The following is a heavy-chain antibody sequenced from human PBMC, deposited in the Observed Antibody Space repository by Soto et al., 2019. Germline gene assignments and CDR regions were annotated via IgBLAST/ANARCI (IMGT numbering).Heavy chain of an antibody. CDR2: INPNSGGT. Sequence: GSVKVSFKASGYPFTGYYMHLVRQAPGQGLEWIGWINPNSGGTNYAQKFQGRVTMTRDTSISTAYMELSRLRSDDTALYYCARELYGNLSGRNAFDIWGQGTMVTVSS. D-gene: IGHD2-8*01. CDR1: GYPFTGYY. CDR3: ARELYGNLSGRNAFDI. J-gene: IGHJ3*02. V-gene: IGHV1-2*02.